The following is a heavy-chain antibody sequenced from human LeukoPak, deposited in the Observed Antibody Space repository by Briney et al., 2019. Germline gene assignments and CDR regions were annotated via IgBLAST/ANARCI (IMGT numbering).Heavy chain of an antibody. CDR1: GFSFGTYA. CDR2: IAYDAANK. V-gene: IGHV3-30*09. Sequence: GRSLRLSCAASGFSFGTYAIHWVRQAPGKGLEWLLVIAYDAANKYYADSVKGRFAISRDNSRNTLYLQMNDLRPEDTAVYYCVRVNEVGRAMAVHGMDVWGQGTTVTVSS. J-gene: IGHJ6*02. CDR3: VRVNEVGRAMAVHGMDV. D-gene: IGHD1-26*01.